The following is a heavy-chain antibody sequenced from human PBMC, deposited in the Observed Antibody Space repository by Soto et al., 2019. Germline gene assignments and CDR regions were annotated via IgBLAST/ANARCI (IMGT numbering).Heavy chain of an antibody. CDR2: INPSGGST. V-gene: IGHV1-46*01. CDR1: GGTFSSYA. Sequence: ASVKVSCKASGGTFSSYAISWVRQAPGQGLEWMGIINPSGGSTSYAQKFQGRVTMTRDTSTSTVYMELSSLRSEDTAVYYCASSATLLVHWGQGTLVTVSS. CDR3: ASSATLLVH. D-gene: IGHD2-8*02. J-gene: IGHJ4*02.